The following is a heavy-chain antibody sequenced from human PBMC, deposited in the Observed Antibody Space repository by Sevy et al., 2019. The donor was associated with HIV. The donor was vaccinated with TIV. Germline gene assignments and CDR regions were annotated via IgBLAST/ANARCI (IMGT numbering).Heavy chain of an antibody. CDR1: GGSITSLY. CDR2: IYYNGHI. CDR3: AGENAWGRGYS. J-gene: IGHJ4*02. V-gene: IGHV4-59*08. D-gene: IGHD1-26*01. Sequence: SETLSLTCTVSGGSITSLYWNWIRQPPGKGLEWIANIYYNGHINYNPSLKSRVTLSHDTSTNQFSLRLSSVTAADTAMYYCAGENAWGRGYSWGQGTLVTVSS.